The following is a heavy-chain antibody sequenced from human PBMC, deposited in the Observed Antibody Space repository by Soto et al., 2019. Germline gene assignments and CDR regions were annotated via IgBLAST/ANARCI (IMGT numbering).Heavy chain of an antibody. Sequence: QVQLVESGGGVVQPGRSLRLSCAASGFTFSSYGMHWVRQAPGKGLEWVAVIWYDGSNKYYADSVKGRFTISRDNSKNTLYLQMNSLRAEDTAVYYCARAPQDGYKAAGAFDIWGQGTMVTVSS. V-gene: IGHV3-33*01. CDR1: GFTFSSYG. CDR3: ARAPQDGYKAAGAFDI. CDR2: IWYDGSNK. D-gene: IGHD5-12*01. J-gene: IGHJ3*02.